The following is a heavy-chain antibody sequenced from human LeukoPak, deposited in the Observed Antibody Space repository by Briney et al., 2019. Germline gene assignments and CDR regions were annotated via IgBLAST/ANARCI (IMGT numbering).Heavy chain of an antibody. Sequence: SETLSLTCTVSGGSVSNSNYYWGWIRQPPGKGLECIGNIYPSGATYYNPSLKSRVTISIDTSKSQFSLRLSSVTAADTAVYYCVQNTPGTIDDWGQGTLVTVAS. V-gene: IGHV4-39*01. CDR3: VQNTPGTIDD. J-gene: IGHJ4*02. D-gene: IGHD1-7*01. CDR1: GGSVSNSNYY. CDR2: IYPSGAT.